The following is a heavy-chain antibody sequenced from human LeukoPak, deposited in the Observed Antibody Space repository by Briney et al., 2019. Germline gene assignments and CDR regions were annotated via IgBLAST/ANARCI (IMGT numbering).Heavy chain of an antibody. CDR1: GGTFSSYA. Sequence: SVEVSCKASGGTFSSYAISWVRQAPGQGLEWMGRIIPILGIANYAQKFQGRVTITADKSTSTAYMELSSLRSEDTAVYYCARDEDSSGYYYVYWGQGTLVTVSS. CDR3: ARDEDSSGYYYVY. D-gene: IGHD3-22*01. V-gene: IGHV1-69*04. CDR2: IIPILGIA. J-gene: IGHJ4*02.